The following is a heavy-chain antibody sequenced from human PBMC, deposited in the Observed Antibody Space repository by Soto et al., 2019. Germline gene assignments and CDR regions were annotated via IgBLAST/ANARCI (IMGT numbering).Heavy chain of an antibody. D-gene: IGHD3-22*01. CDR1: GGTFSRYA. J-gene: IGHJ4*02. CDR2: ITPIFGTA. CDR3: ARGWGYDTSDYYYAY. Sequence: QVQLIQSGAEVKKPGSSVKVSCKAYGGTFSRYAISWVRQAPGQGLEWMGGITPIFGTANYAQKFQGRVAINADESTRTSYMELRSLRSGDTAVYYCARGWGYDTSDYYYAYWGQGTLITVSS. V-gene: IGHV1-69*01.